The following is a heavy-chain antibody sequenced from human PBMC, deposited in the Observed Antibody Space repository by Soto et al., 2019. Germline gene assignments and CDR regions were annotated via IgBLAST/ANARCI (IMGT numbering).Heavy chain of an antibody. CDR2: IYYSGST. D-gene: IGHD2-21*02. CDR3: AILTYYFDY. Sequence: SETLSLTCTVSGGSISSSSYYWGWIRQPPGKGLEWIGSIYYSGSTYYNPSLKSRVTISVDTSKNQFSLKLSSVTAADTAVYYCAILTYYFDYWGQGTLVTAPQ. J-gene: IGHJ4*02. CDR1: GGSISSSSYY. V-gene: IGHV4-39*01.